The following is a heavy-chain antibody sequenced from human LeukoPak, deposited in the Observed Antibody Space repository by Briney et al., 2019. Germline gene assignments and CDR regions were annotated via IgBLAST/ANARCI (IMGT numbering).Heavy chain of an antibody. CDR1: GGSFSGYY. V-gene: IGHV4-34*01. CDR3: ARSVIRGSYYTSGWFDP. Sequence: SETLSLTCAVYGGSFSGYYWSWIRQPPGKGLEWIGEINHSGSTNYNPSLKSRVTISVDTSKNQFSLKLSSVTAADTAVCYCARSVIRGSYYTSGWFDPWGQGTLVTVSS. CDR2: INHSGST. J-gene: IGHJ5*02. D-gene: IGHD3-10*01.